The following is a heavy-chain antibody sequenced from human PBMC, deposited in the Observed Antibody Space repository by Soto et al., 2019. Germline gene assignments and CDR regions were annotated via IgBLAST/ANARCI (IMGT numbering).Heavy chain of an antibody. Sequence: QVQLQQWGAGLLKPSETLSLTCAVYGGSFSGYYWSWIRQPPGKGLEWIGEINHSGSTNYNPSLKSRVTISVDTSKNQFSLKLSSVTAADTAVYYCARALSDYMDVWGKGTTVTVSS. CDR1: GGSFSGYY. V-gene: IGHV4-34*01. J-gene: IGHJ6*03. CDR2: INHSGST. CDR3: ARALSDYMDV.